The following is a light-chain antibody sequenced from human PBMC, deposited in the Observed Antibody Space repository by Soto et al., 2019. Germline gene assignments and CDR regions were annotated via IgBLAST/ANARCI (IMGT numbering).Light chain of an antibody. CDR1: QSVSSY. CDR3: QQGGNWPRT. CDR2: DAS. J-gene: IGKJ1*01. V-gene: IGKV3-11*01. Sequence: EIVLTQSPATLSLSPGERATLSCRASQSVSSYLAWYQQKLGQAPRLLIYDASKRATGIPSRFSGGGSGTNFTVTISNLEPEDFAVSYCQQGGNWPRTCGQGTKVEIK.